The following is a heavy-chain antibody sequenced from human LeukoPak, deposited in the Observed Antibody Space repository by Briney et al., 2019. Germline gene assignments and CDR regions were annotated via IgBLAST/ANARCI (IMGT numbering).Heavy chain of an antibody. CDR3: ARDFYDFWSGYYTEYYYYYMDV. V-gene: IGHV4-4*07. CDR1: GGSISSYY. J-gene: IGHJ6*03. Sequence: PSETLSLTCTVPGGSISSYYWSSIRQPAGKGLEWVGRIYTSGSTNSNPSLKSRVTMSVDTSKNQFSLKLSSVTAADTAVYYCARDFYDFWSGYYTEYYYYYMDVWGKGTTVTVS. CDR2: IYTSGST. D-gene: IGHD3-3*01.